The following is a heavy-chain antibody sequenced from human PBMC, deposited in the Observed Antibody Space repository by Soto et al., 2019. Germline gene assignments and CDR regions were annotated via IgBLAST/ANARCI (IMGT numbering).Heavy chain of an antibody. D-gene: IGHD4-4*01. CDR3: ARNRYTVTTFYYYYYMDV. J-gene: IGHJ6*03. Sequence: GGSLRLSCAASGFTFSSYSMNWVRQAPGKGLEWVSSISSSSSYIYYADSVKGRFTISRDNAKNSLYLQMNSLRAEDTAVYYCARNRYTVTTFYYYYYMDVWGKGTTVTVSS. V-gene: IGHV3-21*01. CDR1: GFTFSSYS. CDR2: ISSSSSYI.